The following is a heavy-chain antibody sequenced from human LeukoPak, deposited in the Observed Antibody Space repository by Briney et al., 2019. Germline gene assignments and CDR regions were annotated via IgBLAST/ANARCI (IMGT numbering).Heavy chain of an antibody. CDR1: GGSINAYY. CDR3: ASGGEDCSSTSCHYYYYGMDV. V-gene: IGHV4-59*01. CDR2: VYHSGST. Sequence: SETLSLTCTVSGGSINAYYWSWLRQPPGKGLEWIGYVYHSGSTNYNPSLKSRVTMSVDTSNNQFSLKLSSVTAADTAMYYCASGGEDCSSTSCHYYYYGMDVWGQGTTVTVSS. D-gene: IGHD2-2*01. J-gene: IGHJ6*02.